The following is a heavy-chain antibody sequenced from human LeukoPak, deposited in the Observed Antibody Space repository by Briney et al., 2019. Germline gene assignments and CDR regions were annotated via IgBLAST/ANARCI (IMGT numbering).Heavy chain of an antibody. CDR2: ISGSGGST. J-gene: IGHJ4*02. D-gene: IGHD3-22*01. CDR3: AKQVAPYYYDSSGYYYDY. CDR1: GFTFSSYA. V-gene: IGHV3-23*01. Sequence: PGGSLRLSCAASGFTFSSYAMSWVRQAPGKGLEWVSAISGSGGSTYYADSVKGRFTISRDNYKNTLYLQMNSLRAEDTAVYYCAKQVAPYYYDSSGYYYDYWGQGTLVTVSS.